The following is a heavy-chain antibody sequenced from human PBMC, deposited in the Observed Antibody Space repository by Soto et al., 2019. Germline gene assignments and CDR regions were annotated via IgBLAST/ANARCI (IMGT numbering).Heavy chain of an antibody. V-gene: IGHV1-69*01. CDR2: IIPIFGTA. CDR3: ARDYEEGYGGWFDP. CDR1: GGTFSSYA. Sequence: QVQLVQSGAEVKKPGSSVKVSCKASGGTFSSYAISWVRQAPGQGLEWMGGIIPIFGTANYAQKFQGRVTITADESTSTAYTELSSLRSEDTAVYYCARDYEEGYGGWFDPWGQGTLVTVSS. J-gene: IGHJ5*02. D-gene: IGHD5-12*01.